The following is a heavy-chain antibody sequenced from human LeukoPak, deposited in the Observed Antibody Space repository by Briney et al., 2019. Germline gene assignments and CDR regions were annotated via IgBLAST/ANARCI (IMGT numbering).Heavy chain of an antibody. D-gene: IGHD2-15*01. CDR1: GGSFSGYY. V-gene: IGHV4-34*01. CDR2: INHSGST. Sequence: SETLSLTCAVYGGSFSGYYWSWIRQPPGKGLEWIGEINHSGSTNYNPSLKRLATIPGDTSKNQFSLKLSSVTAADTAVYYCARVPRDSYCSGGSCYFDYWGQGTLVTVSS. CDR3: ARVPRDSYCSGGSCYFDY. J-gene: IGHJ4*02.